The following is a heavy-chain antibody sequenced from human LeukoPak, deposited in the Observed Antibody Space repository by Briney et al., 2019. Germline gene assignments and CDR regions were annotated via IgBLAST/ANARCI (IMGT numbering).Heavy chain of an antibody. D-gene: IGHD6-19*01. Sequence: GGSLRLSCAASGFTFRAYAMSWVRQAPGKGLEWVSGISGTGERTHNADSVKGRFTISRDNSKNTLYLQMNSLRAEDTAVYYCAKERSSGWPFDYWGQGTLVTVSS. CDR3: AKERSSGWPFDY. V-gene: IGHV3-23*01. CDR1: GFTFRAYA. J-gene: IGHJ4*02. CDR2: ISGTGERT.